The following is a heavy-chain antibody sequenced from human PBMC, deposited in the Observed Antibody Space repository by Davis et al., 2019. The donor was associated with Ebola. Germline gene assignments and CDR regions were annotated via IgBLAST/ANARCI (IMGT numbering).Heavy chain of an antibody. J-gene: IGHJ3*02. Sequence: GESLKISCAASGFTFSSYAVSWVRQAPGKGLEWVSAISGSGGSTYYADSVKGRFTISRDNSKNTLYLQMNSLRAEDTAVYYCAKASYTLLRSAFDIWGQGTMVTVSS. CDR1: GFTFSSYA. CDR2: ISGSGGST. V-gene: IGHV3-23*01. CDR3: AKASYTLLRSAFDI. D-gene: IGHD3-10*01.